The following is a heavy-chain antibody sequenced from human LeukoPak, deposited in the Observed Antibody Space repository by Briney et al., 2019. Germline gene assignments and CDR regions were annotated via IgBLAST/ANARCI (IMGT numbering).Heavy chain of an antibody. CDR3: ARALGYCSSTSCYYYMDV. Sequence: ASVKVPCKASGYTFTSYGISWVRQAPGQGLEWMGWMNPNSGNTGYAQKFQGRVTTTRNTSISTAYMELSSLRSEDTAVYYCARALGYCSSTSCYYYMDVWGKGTTVTVSS. J-gene: IGHJ6*03. CDR2: MNPNSGNT. V-gene: IGHV1-8*02. D-gene: IGHD2-2*01. CDR1: GYTFTSYG.